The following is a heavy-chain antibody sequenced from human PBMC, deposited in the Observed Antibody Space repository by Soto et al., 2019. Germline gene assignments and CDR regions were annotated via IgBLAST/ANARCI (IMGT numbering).Heavy chain of an antibody. D-gene: IGHD5-18*01. CDR1: GFTFSSYG. CDR2: ISYDGSNK. Sequence: HPVGSLRLSCAASGFTFSSYGMHWVRQAPGKGLEWVAVISYDGSNKYYADSVKGRFTISRDNSKNTLYLQMNSLRAEDTAVYYCAKVDTAMVILTLFDYWGQGTLVTVSS. CDR3: AKVDTAMVILTLFDY. V-gene: IGHV3-30*18. J-gene: IGHJ4*02.